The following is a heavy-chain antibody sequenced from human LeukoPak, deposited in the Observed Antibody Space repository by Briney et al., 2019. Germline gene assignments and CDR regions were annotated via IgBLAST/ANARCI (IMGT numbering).Heavy chain of an antibody. CDR1: GYTFTGYY. J-gene: IGHJ4*02. D-gene: IGHD6-13*01. V-gene: IGHV1-2*06. Sequence: ASVKVSCKASGYTFTGYYMHWVRQAPGQGLEWMGRINPNSGGTNYVQKFQGRVTMTRDTSISTAYMELSRLRSDDTAVYYCAIPLQEQQLVEIDYWGQGTLVTVSS. CDR2: INPNSGGT. CDR3: AIPLQEQQLVEIDY.